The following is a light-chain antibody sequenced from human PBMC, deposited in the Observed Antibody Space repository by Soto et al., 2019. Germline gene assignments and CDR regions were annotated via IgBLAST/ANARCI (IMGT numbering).Light chain of an antibody. CDR2: GAS. J-gene: IGKJ2*01. CDR1: QSVSSSF. V-gene: IGKV3-20*01. Sequence: EIVLTQSPGTLSLSPGERATLSCRASQSVSSSFLAWYQQKPGQAPRLLICGASSRDTGISDRFSGSGSGTEFALTISRLELEWKAVYYCQDYVILPRTFRQGTKLELK. CDR3: QDYVILPRT.